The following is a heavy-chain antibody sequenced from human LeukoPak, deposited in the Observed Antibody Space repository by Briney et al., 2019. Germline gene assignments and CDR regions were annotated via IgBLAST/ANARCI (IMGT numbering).Heavy chain of an antibody. D-gene: IGHD2-15*01. J-gene: IGHJ5*02. CDR3: ARGGGCYRGTCYWIDQ. CDR2: ISGHAKDK. V-gene: IGHV3-23*01. Sequence: QPGGSLRLSCAASGFTFSTYGMNWVRQAPGKGLEWVSSISGHAKDKDYADSVKGRFTISRDSSNNALSLQMNTLRDEDTAVYYCARGGGCYRGTCYWIDQWGQGTLVTVSS. CDR1: GFTFSTYG.